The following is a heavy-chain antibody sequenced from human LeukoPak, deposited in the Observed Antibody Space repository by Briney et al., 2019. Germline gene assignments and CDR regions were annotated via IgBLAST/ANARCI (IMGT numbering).Heavy chain of an antibody. CDR3: ARRPPRGNYFDY. Sequence: SETLSLTCTVSGGSINNYYWGWIGQPPGKGLEWIGYIHYSGITNYNPSLKGRDTISVDTSKNQFSLRLNSVTAADTAVYYCARRPPRGNYFDYWGQGTLVTVSS. CDR1: GGSINNYY. D-gene: IGHD3-16*01. CDR2: IHYSGIT. V-gene: IGHV4-59*01. J-gene: IGHJ4*02.